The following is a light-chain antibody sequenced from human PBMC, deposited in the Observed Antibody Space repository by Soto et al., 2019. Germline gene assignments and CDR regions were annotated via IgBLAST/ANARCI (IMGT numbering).Light chain of an antibody. Sequence: QSVLTQPPSVSVAPGQRVTISCTGSSSNIGAGYDVHWYQQLPGTAPKLLIYGNSNRPSGVPDRFSGSKSGTSASLAITGLQAEAEADYYCQSYDSSLSGSVFGGGTKLTVL. V-gene: IGLV1-40*01. CDR1: SSNIGAGYD. CDR3: QSYDSSLSGSV. J-gene: IGLJ3*02. CDR2: GNS.